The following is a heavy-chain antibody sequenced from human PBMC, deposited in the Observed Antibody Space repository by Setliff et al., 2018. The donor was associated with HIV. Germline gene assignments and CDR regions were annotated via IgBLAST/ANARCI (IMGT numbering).Heavy chain of an antibody. D-gene: IGHD3-22*01. J-gene: IGHJ6*03. CDR1: GGSFSGFY. V-gene: IGHV4-34*01. CDR2: INHSRRT. Sequence: SETLSLTCAVYGGSFSGFYWNWIRQAPGKGLEWIGEINHSRRTKYNPSLKSRVTISVDTSKNQFSLKLSSVTAADTAFYYCARGFSGDYLFTGYLDVWGKGTTVTISS. CDR3: ARGFSGDYLFTGYLDV.